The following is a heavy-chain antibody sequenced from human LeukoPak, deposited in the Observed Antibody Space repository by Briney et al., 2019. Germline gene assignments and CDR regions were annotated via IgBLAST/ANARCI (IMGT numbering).Heavy chain of an antibody. D-gene: IGHD6-19*01. CDR1: GFNFNDYA. J-gene: IGHJ4*02. CDR2: ISWNSGSL. Sequence: PGGSLRLSCAASGFNFNDYAMHWVRQAPGKGLEWVSGISWNSGSLGYAGSVKGRFTVSRDNAKNSLYLQMNSLRAEDMALYYCVKGETAVAGGAFDSWGQGTLVTVSS. CDR3: VKGETAVAGGAFDS. V-gene: IGHV3-9*03.